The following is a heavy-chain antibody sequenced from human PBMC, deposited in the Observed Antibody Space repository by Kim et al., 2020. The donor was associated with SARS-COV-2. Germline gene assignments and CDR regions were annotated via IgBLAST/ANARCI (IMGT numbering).Heavy chain of an antibody. CDR1: GFTFSSYA. CDR2: ISGSGGST. CDR3: AKVGAITMVRGVIITWGRGYYYYYYGMDV. D-gene: IGHD3-10*01. V-gene: IGHV3-23*01. J-gene: IGHJ6*02. Sequence: LSLTCAASGFTFSSYAMSWVRQAPGKGLEWVSAISGSGGSTYYADSVKGRFTISRDNSKNTLYLQMNSLRAEDTAVYYCAKVGAITMVRGVIITWGRGYYYYYYGMDVWGQGTTVTVSS.